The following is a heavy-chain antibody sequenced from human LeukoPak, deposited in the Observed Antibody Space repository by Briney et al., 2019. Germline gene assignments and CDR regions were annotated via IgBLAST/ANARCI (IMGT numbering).Heavy chain of an antibody. CDR1: GYTFTSYY. J-gene: IGHJ4*02. CDR2: INPSGGST. V-gene: IGHV1-46*01. Sequence: ASVKVSCKASGYTFTSYYMHWVRQAPGQGLEWMGIINPSGGSTGYAQKFQGRVTMTEDTSTDTAYMELSSLRSEDTAVYYCATGGSIDPVYLFDYWGQGTLVTVSS. CDR3: ATGGSIDPVYLFDY.